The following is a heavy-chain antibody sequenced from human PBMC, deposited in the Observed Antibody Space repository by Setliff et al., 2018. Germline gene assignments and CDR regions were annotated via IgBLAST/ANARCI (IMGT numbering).Heavy chain of an antibody. CDR3: ARDPPYCGGDCYPDY. J-gene: IGHJ4*02. CDR1: GYSFGSYN. CDR2: IDRGGGTP. V-gene: IGHV1-46*01. Sequence: ASVKVSCKASGYSFGSYNMHWVRQAPGQGLEWMGIIDRGGGTPTFAQKFQGRVTMTTDTSTSTAYMELRSLRSDDTAVYYCARDPPYCGGDCYPDYWGQGTLVTVSS. D-gene: IGHD2-21*02.